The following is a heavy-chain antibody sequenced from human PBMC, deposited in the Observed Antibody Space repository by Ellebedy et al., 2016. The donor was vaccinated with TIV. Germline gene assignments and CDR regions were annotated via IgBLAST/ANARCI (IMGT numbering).Heavy chain of an antibody. D-gene: IGHD1-26*01. V-gene: IGHV3-21*01. CDR1: GFSFSNYD. J-gene: IGHJ4*02. Sequence: PGGSLRLSCAASGFSFSNYDMNWVRQAPGEGLEWVSSISSSSTYIYYADSVKGRFTISRDNAKNSMYLQIKSLRADDTAVYYCARGKWIVEVGAPFDYWGQGTLVTVSS. CDR3: ARGKWIVEVGAPFDY. CDR2: ISSSSTYI.